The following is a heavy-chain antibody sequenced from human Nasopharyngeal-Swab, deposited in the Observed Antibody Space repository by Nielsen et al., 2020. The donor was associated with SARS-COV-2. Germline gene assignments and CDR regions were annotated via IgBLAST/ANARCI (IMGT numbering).Heavy chain of an antibody. CDR3: ARARAPECGDVWSGNYYYYYGMDV. J-gene: IGHJ6*02. V-gene: IGHV3-21*01. CDR1: GFTFSSYS. D-gene: IGHD3-3*01. CDR2: ISSSSSYI. Sequence: GGSLRLSCAASGFTFSSYSMNWVRKAPGKGLKWVSSISSSSSYIYYADSVKGRFTISRDNAKNSLYLQMNSLRAEDTAVYYCARARAPECGDVWSGNYYYYYGMDVWGQGTTVTVSS.